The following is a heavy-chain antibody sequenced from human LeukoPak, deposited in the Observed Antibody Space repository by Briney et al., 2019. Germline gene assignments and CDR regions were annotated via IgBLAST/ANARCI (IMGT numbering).Heavy chain of an antibody. D-gene: IGHD3-16*01. Sequence: GGSLRLSCAASEFTFSSYSMNWVRQAPGKGLEWVSFITTDSTKYYTDSVKGRFTISRDNAKNSLYLQMNSLRAEDTAVYYCARDNELGYWGQGTLVTVSS. V-gene: IGHV3-48*04. CDR2: ITTDSTK. CDR1: EFTFSSYS. J-gene: IGHJ4*02. CDR3: ARDNELGY.